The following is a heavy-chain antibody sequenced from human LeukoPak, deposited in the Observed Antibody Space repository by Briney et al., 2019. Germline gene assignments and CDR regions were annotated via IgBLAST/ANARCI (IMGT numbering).Heavy chain of an antibody. V-gene: IGHV4-4*07. J-gene: IGHJ3*02. CDR2: IYTSGST. CDR3: ARGPMYYYGSGAPFDI. D-gene: IGHD3-10*01. Sequence: SETLSLTCTVSGGSISSYYWSWIRQPAGKGLEWIGRIYTSGSTNYNPSLKSRVTMSVDTSKNQFSLKPSSVTAADTAVYYCARGPMYYYGSGAPFDIWGQGTMVTVSS. CDR1: GGSISSYY.